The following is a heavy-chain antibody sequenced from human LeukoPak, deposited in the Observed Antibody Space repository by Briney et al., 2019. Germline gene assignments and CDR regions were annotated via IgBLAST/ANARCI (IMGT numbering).Heavy chain of an antibody. CDR2: ISSSGSTI. CDR3: ARDSTVMCAFDI. J-gene: IGHJ3*02. Sequence: GGSLRLSCAASGFTFSDYYMSWLRQAPGKGLEWVSYISSSGSTIYYADSVKGRFTISRDNAKNSLYLQMNSLRAEDTAVYYCARDSTVMCAFDIWGQGTMVTVSS. CDR1: GFTFSDYY. D-gene: IGHD2-8*01. V-gene: IGHV3-11*01.